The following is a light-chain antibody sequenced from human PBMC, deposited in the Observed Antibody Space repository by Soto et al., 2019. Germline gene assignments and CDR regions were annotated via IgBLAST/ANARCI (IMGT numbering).Light chain of an antibody. Sequence: EIVLKQSPGTLSLTPGDRATLSCRPIQSISSNSLAWYQQKPGQAPSLLIYAASTRATGIPDRFSGSGSGTDFTLTISRLEPEDFVVYYCQLYGHSPLITFGRGTRLEIK. CDR3: QLYGHSPLIT. J-gene: IGKJ5*01. CDR2: AAS. V-gene: IGKV3-20*01. CDR1: QSISSNS.